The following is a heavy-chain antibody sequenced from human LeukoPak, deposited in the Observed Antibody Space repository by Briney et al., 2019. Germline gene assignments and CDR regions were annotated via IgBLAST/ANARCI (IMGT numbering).Heavy chain of an antibody. CDR3: AKDAWTYYFDSSGYFDY. D-gene: IGHD3-22*01. CDR2: ISYDGSNK. J-gene: IGHJ4*02. Sequence: GGSLRLSCAASGFTFSSYCMHWVRQAPGKGLEWVAVISYDGSNKYYADSVKGRFTISRDNSKNTLYLQMNSLRAEDTAVYYCAKDAWTYYFDSSGYFDYWGQGGLVTVS. CDR1: GFTFSSYC. V-gene: IGHV3-30*18.